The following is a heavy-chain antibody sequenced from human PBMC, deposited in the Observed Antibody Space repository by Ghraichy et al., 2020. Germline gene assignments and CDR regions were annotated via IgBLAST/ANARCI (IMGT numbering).Heavy chain of an antibody. CDR1: GFTFSSYS. Sequence: GGSLRLSCAASGFTFSSYSMNWVRQAPGKGLEWVSYISSSSSTIYYADSVKGRFTISRDNAKNSLYLQMNSLRDEDTAVYYCARDRRQTYYGSGAHDYWGQGTLVTVSS. V-gene: IGHV3-48*02. J-gene: IGHJ4*02. CDR3: ARDRRQTYYGSGAHDY. D-gene: IGHD3-10*01. CDR2: ISSSSSTI.